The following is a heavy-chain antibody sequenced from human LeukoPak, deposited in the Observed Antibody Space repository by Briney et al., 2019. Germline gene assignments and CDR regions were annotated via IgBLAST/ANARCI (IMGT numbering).Heavy chain of an antibody. CDR3: GRGVEGWYFDL. D-gene: IGHD5-24*01. CDR2: IYHSGST. CDR1: GGXINSGGFS. Sequence: SETLSLTCSVSGGXINSGGFSWTWIRQPPGRGLEWIGYIYHSGSTYYNPSLKSRVTISIDMANNQFALNLRSVTAAVTAIYYCGRGVEGWYFDLWGRGTLVTVSS. V-gene: IGHV4-30-2*01. J-gene: IGHJ2*01.